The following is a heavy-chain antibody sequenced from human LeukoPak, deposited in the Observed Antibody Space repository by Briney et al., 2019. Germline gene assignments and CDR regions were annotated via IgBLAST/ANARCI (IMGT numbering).Heavy chain of an antibody. J-gene: IGHJ4*02. D-gene: IGHD5-12*01. CDR1: GGSISSYY. CDR2: IYYSGST. CDR3: ARGKHSGYDSSPEFDY. Sequence: SSETLSLTCTVSGGSISSYYWSWIRQPPGKGLEWIGYIYYSGSTNYNPSLKSRVTISVDTSKNQFSLKLSSVTAADTAVYYCARGKHSGYDSSPEFDYWGQGTLVTVSS. V-gene: IGHV4-59*01.